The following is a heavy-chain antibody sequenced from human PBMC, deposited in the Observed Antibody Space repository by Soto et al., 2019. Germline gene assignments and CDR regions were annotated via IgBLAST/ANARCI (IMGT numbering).Heavy chain of an antibody. CDR3: VKDTYYYDSSGYYIFDY. CDR1: GLTFSRYG. J-gene: IGHJ4*02. D-gene: IGHD3-22*01. V-gene: IGHV3-30*18. CDR2: ISYDGSNK. Sequence: QEQLVESGGGVDQPGRSLRLSCAASGLTFSRYGMHWVRQAPGKGLEWAAHISYDGSNKHYAESVKGRFTISRDSSKNTLYLQMNSLRAEDTAVYYCVKDTYYYDSSGYYIFDYWGQGTLVAVSS.